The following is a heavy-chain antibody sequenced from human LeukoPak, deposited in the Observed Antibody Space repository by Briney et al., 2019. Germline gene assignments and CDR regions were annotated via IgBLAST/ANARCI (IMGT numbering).Heavy chain of an antibody. CDR1: GGSISSGGYY. V-gene: IGHV4-39*01. D-gene: IGHD2-2*01. Sequence: SETLSLTCTVSGGSISSGGYYWSWIRQPPGKGLEWIGSIYYSGSTYYNPSLKSRVTISVDTSKNQFSLKLSSVTAADTAVYYCASLDIVVVPAARSGMDVWGQGTTVTVSS. J-gene: IGHJ6*02. CDR2: IYYSGST. CDR3: ASLDIVVVPAARSGMDV.